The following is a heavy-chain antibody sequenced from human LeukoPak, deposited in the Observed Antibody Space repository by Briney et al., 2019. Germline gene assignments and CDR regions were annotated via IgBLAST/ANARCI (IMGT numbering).Heavy chain of an antibody. J-gene: IGHJ6*03. CDR1: GFTFSNYA. V-gene: IGHV3-23*01. CDR3: AKLYDSSAYYYMDV. D-gene: IGHD3-22*01. Sequence: GGSLRLSCAASGFTFSNYAITWVRQAPGKGLEWVSVVSGSGVNTYYADSVKGRFTISRDNSKNTLYLRMNSLRAEDTAVYYCAKLYDSSAYYYMDVWGKGTTVTVSS. CDR2: VSGSGVNT.